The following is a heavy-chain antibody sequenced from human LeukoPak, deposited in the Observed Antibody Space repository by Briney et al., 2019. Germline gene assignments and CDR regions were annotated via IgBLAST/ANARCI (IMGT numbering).Heavy chain of an antibody. J-gene: IGHJ6*04. V-gene: IGHV4-34*01. Sequence: PSETLSLTCAVYGGSFSGYYWSWIRQPPGKGLEWIGEINHSGSTNYNPSLKSRVTISVDTSMNQFSLKLSSVTAADTAVYYCARRTKVGMDVWGKGTTVTISS. CDR1: GGSFSGYY. CDR2: INHSGST. D-gene: IGHD2-2*01. CDR3: ARRTKVGMDV.